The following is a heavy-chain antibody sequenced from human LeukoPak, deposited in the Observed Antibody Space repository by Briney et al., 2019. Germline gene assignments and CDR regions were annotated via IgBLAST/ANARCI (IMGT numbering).Heavy chain of an antibody. D-gene: IGHD5-18*01. J-gene: IGHJ4*02. CDR2: IYYSKNT. CDR3: VSPRGFSYGYFDY. CDR1: GGSISSSSAY. Sequence: SETLSLTCTVSGGSISSSSAYWGWSRQPPGKGLEWIGSIYYSKNTYYNPSLKSRVAISADTYKNQFSLTLGSVSATDTAVYYCVSPRGFSYGYFDYWGQGTLVTVSS. V-gene: IGHV4-39*01.